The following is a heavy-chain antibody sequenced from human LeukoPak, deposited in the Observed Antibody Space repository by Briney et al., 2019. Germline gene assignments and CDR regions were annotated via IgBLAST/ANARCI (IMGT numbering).Heavy chain of an antibody. V-gene: IGHV4-38-2*02. CDR3: ARMVGGKAAAGSYYFDY. J-gene: IGHJ4*02. CDR1: GYSISSGYY. CDR2: IYHSGST. Sequence: SETLSLTCTVSGYSISSGYYWGWIRQPPGKGLEWIGSIYHSGSTYYNPSLKSRVTISVDTSKNQFSLKPSSVTAADTAVYYCARMVGGKAAAGSYYFDYWGQGTLVTVSS. D-gene: IGHD6-13*01.